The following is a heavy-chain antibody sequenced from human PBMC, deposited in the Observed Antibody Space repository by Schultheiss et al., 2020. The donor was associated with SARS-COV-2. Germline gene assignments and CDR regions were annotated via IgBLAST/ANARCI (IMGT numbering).Heavy chain of an antibody. Sequence: SETLSLTCTVSGGSISSYYWSWIRQPPGKGLEWIGYIYYSGSTYYNPSLKSRVTISVDTSKNQFSLKLSSVTAADTAVYYCARHGNFWSGYYPYYYYYGMDVWGQGTTVTVSS. CDR1: GGSISSYY. V-gene: IGHV4-59*08. D-gene: IGHD3-3*01. CDR3: ARHGNFWSGYYPYYYYYGMDV. J-gene: IGHJ6*02. CDR2: IYYSGST.